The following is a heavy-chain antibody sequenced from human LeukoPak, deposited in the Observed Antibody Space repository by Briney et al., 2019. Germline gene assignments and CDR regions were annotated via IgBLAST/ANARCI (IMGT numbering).Heavy chain of an antibody. CDR2: ISGYNGNT. J-gene: IGHJ4*02. CDR1: GYTFTSYD. V-gene: IGHV1-18*01. D-gene: IGHD6-13*01. Sequence: ASVKVPCKASGYTFTSYDISWVRQAPGQGLEWMGGISGYNGNTNYAQQFRGRVTMTTDTSTSTAYMELKSLRFDDTAVYYCARNGFRYSSRYFDYWGQGTLVTVSS. CDR3: ARNGFRYSSRYFDY.